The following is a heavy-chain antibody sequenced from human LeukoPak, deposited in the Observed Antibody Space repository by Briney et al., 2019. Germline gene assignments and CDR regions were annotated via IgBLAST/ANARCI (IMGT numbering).Heavy chain of an antibody. CDR2: ISYSGTT. CDR1: SASITSSPYF. V-gene: IGHV4-39*01. CDR3: ARSPTKRVTEDY. Sequence: PSETLSLTCTVSSASITSSPYFWGWIRQSPGKGLEWIGSISYSGTTYYNPSLKSRVTISVDTSKNQFSLKLNSVTAADTAVYYCARSPTKRVTEDYWGQGILVTVSS. D-gene: IGHD5-18*01. J-gene: IGHJ4*02.